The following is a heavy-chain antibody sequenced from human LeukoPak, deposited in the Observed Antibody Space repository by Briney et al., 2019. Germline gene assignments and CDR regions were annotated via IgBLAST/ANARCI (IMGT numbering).Heavy chain of an antibody. CDR2: INHSGST. J-gene: IGHJ3*02. Sequence: SETLSLTCAVYGGSFSGYYWSWIRQPPGKGLEWIGEINHSGSTNYNPSRKSRVTISVDTSKNQFSLKLSSVTAADTAVYYCARSRSGYSYDHAAFEIWGQGTLVTVSS. D-gene: IGHD5-18*01. CDR3: ARSRSGYSYDHAAFEI. V-gene: IGHV4-34*01. CDR1: GGSFSGYY.